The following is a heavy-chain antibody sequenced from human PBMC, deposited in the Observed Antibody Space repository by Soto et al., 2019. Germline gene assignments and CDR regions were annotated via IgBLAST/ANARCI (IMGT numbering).Heavy chain of an antibody. CDR3: AKSHRFCTGGSCGSFDT. D-gene: IGHD2-8*02. Sequence: EVQLLESGGGLVQPGGSLRLSCAASAFSFSSYGMSWVRKAHGKGLEWVSHISGCGDSIDYEDSVKGRLTISRDNSKNTLFMQMNSLRVGDTAIYFCAKSHRFCTGGSCGSFDTWGQGTMVTAS. J-gene: IGHJ3*02. V-gene: IGHV3-23*01. CDR2: ISGCGDSI. CDR1: AFSFSSYG.